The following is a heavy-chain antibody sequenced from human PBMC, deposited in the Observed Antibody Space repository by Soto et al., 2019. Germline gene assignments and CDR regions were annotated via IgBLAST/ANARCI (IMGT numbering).Heavy chain of an antibody. CDR3: ARSISVAMDF. V-gene: IGHV4-39*01. CDR1: GGSISSSSYH. Sequence: QLQLQESGPGLVKPSETLSLTCTVSGGSISSSSYHWGWIRQPPGKGLEWIGSIYYSGTTYYNPSLKSRVTISVDTSTNQFSLKLSSVTAADTAVYYCARSISVAMDFWGQGTLVTVSS. D-gene: IGHD6-19*01. CDR2: IYYSGTT. J-gene: IGHJ4*02.